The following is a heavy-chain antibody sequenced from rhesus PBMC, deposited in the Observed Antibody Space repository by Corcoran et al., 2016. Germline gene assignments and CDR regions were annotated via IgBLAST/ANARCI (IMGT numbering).Heavy chain of an antibody. CDR2: IYGSSTST. V-gene: IGHV4S10*01. CDR3: AREEVTRMITVTIPYNRFDV. J-gene: IGHJ5-1*01. CDR1: GGSISDSYR. Sequence: QVQLQESGPGVVTPSETLSLTCAVSGGSISDSYRWSWLRQPPGKGLEWIGYIYGSSTSTNYNPSLKSRVTISKDTSKNQFSLKLSSVTAADTAVYYCAREEVTRMITVTIPYNRFDVWGPGVLVTVSS. D-gene: IGHD3-9*01.